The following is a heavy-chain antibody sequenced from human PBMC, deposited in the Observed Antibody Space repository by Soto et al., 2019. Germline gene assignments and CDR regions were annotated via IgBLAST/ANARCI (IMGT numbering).Heavy chain of an antibody. V-gene: IGHV4-39*01. CDR2: IYYSGRA. CDR1: GESISSSSYY. D-gene: IGHD2-21*02. J-gene: IGHJ4*02. CDR3: ARQRTTVVTQAYFDH. Sequence: SETLSLTCIVSGESISSSSYYWGWIRQPPGKGLEWIGSIYYSGRAYYNPSFKSRVTISIDTSKNQFSLKLSSVTATDTAVYYCARQRTTVVTQAYFDHWGQGALVTVSS.